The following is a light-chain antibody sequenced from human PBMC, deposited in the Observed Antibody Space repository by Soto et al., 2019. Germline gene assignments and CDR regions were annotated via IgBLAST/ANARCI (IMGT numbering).Light chain of an antibody. J-gene: IGKJ5*01. CDR1: QSISSY. V-gene: IGKV1-39*01. CDR3: QQRYSTQGIT. Sequence: DIQMTQSPSSLSASVGDRVTITCRASQSISSYLNWYQQKPGKAPKLLIYAASSLQSGVPSRFSGSGSGTDFTLTISSLQPEDFATYYCQQRYSTQGITFGQGTRLEIK. CDR2: AAS.